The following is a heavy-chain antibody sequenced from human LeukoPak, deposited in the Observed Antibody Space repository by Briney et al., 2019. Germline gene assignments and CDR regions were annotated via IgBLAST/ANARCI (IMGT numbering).Heavy chain of an antibody. J-gene: IGHJ4*02. D-gene: IGHD1-26*01. CDR3: AFSGSYGVY. V-gene: IGHV3-48*01. CDR2: ISSSSSTI. CDR1: GFMFSNYN. Sequence: PGGSLRLSCAASGFMFSNYNMNWVRQAPGKGLEWVSYISSSSSTIYYADSVKGRFTISRDNAKKSVYLQMNSLRAEDTAVFYCAFSGSYGVYWGRGTLVTVSS.